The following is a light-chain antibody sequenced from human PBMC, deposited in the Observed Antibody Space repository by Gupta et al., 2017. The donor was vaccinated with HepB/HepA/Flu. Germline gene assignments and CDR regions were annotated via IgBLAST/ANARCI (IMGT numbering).Light chain of an antibody. Sequence: PGERVTLSCRASQSVTSSYLAWYQQKPGQAPRLLIYGASSRATGIPDRFSGSGSGTDFTLNISRLEPEDFAVYYCQQYGNSPWTFGQGTKVEIK. CDR2: GAS. CDR3: QQYGNSPWT. V-gene: IGKV3-20*01. CDR1: QSVTSSY. J-gene: IGKJ1*01.